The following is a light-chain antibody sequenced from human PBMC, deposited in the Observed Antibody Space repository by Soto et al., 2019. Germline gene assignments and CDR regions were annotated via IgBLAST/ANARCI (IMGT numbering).Light chain of an antibody. V-gene: IGKV3-20*01. CDR1: QSVSSTY. CDR3: QQYGSSRWT. CDR2: GAS. J-gene: IGKJ1*01. Sequence: EMVLTQSPDTLSLFPGERATLSCRASQSVSSTYLAWYQQKLGQAPRLLIFGASSRATGIPDRFIGSGSGTDLTLTISRLEPEDFAVYYCQQYGSSRWTFGQGTKVVIK.